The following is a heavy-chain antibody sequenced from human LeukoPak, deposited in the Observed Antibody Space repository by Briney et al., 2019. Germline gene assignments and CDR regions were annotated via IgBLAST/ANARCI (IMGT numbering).Heavy chain of an antibody. CDR3: AGGGDNAKTGY. Sequence: SETLSLTCTVSGGSVTSYYWSWIRQPPGKGLEWIGYIFYNGGTNYNPSLRSRITISLDTSKNQFSLRLSSVTATDAAVYYCAGGGDNAKTGYWGQGTLVTAFS. J-gene: IGHJ4*02. V-gene: IGHV4-59*08. CDR1: GGSVTSYY. D-gene: IGHD2-15*01. CDR2: IFYNGGT.